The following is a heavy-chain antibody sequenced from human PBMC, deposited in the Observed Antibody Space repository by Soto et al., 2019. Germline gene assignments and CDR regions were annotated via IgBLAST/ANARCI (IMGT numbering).Heavy chain of an antibody. V-gene: IGHV3-23*01. J-gene: IGHJ5*02. CDR3: AKNKAIYSRTLGWFDP. Sequence: GGSLRLSCAASGFTFSSYAMSWVRQAPGKGLEWVSAISGSGGSTYYADSVKGRFTISRDNSKNTLYLQMNSLRAEDTAVYYCAKNKAIYSRTLGWFDPWGQGTLVTVSS. CDR2: ISGSGGST. D-gene: IGHD6-13*01. CDR1: GFTFSSYA.